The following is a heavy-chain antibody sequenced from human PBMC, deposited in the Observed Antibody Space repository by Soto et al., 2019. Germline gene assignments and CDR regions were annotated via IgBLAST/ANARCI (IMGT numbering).Heavy chain of an antibody. CDR1: GGSISSSHW. CDR2: IYHSGST. CDR3: AREGGGGYCSGGSCYRDWFDP. Sequence: LSLTCAVSGGSISSSHWWSWVRQPPGKGLEWIGEIYHSGSTNYNPSLKSRVTISVDKSKNQFSLKLSSVTAADTAVYYCAREGGGGYCSGGSCYRDWFDPWGQGTLVTVSS. D-gene: IGHD2-15*01. V-gene: IGHV4-4*02. J-gene: IGHJ5*02.